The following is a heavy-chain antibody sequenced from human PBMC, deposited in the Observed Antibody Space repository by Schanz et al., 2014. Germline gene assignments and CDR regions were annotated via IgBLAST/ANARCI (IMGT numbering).Heavy chain of an antibody. V-gene: IGHV3-33*03. Sequence: QVVLMESGGGVVRPGRSVRLSCAASGFIFSTFGMQWVRQAPGKGLEWVAVNADSVKGRFTISRDDAKNSLYLQMNSLRAEDTALYYCAKDRQNRVNRVGYYYGMDVWGQGTTVTVSS. J-gene: IGHJ6*02. CDR3: AKDRQNRVNRVGYYYGMDV. CDR1: GFIFSTFG. D-gene: IGHD3-16*01.